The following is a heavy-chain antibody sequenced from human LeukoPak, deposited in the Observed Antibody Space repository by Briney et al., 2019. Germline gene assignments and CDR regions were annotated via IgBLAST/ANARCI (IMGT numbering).Heavy chain of an antibody. CDR2: IYYSGTT. D-gene: IGHD3-3*01. Sequence: SETLSLTCTASGGSISPYYWSWIRQPPGKGLEWIAYIYYSGTTKYNPSLRSRATISVDTSKNQFSLKLTSVTAADTAVYYCVRETPSSGYFDYWGQGTLVTVSS. J-gene: IGHJ4*02. CDR1: GGSISPYY. CDR3: VRETPSSGYFDY. V-gene: IGHV4-59*01.